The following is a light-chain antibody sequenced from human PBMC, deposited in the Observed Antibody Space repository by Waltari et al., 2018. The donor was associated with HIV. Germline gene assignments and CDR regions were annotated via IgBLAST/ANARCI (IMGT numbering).Light chain of an antibody. Sequence: QSALTQPPSASGSPGQSVTISSTETSSDIGAYKFASWYQQHPGKAPKLIISEVSKRPSGVPDRFSGSKSGNTASLTVSGLQAEDEADYYCTSYGGSNNVLFGGGTKLTVL. V-gene: IGLV2-8*01. J-gene: IGLJ2*01. CDR2: EVS. CDR3: TSYGGSNNVL. CDR1: SSDIGAYKF.